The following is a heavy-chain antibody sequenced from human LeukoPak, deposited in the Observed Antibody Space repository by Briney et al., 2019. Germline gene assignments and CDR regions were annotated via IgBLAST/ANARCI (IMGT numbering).Heavy chain of an antibody. CDR3: ARVVVHGHSDY. V-gene: IGHV4-59*08. D-gene: IGHD3-16*02. CDR2: IFYTGST. Sequence: SETLSLTCTVSGGSINSYYWSWIRQPPGKTLEWIGYIFYTGSTKYNPSLKSRVTISVDTSKNQFSLKLTSVTAADTAVYYCARVVVHGHSDYWGQGALVTVSS. J-gene: IGHJ4*02. CDR1: GGSINSYY.